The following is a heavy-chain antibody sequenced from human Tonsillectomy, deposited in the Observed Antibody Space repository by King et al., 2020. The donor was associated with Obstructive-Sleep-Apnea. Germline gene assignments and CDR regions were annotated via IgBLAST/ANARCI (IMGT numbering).Heavy chain of an antibody. CDR2: TGYDGSNT. J-gene: IGHJ6*02. CDR1: GFIFSNYG. D-gene: IGHD3-10*01. V-gene: IGHV3-33*06. Sequence: QLVQSGGGVVQPGRSLRLSCAASGFIFSNYGMHWVRQAPGKGLEWGAVTGYDGSNTNYEDSVRGRFTISRDNSKNTLYLPMNSLRAEDTAVYYCAKDPRLQRDWFGEFFYYYGLDVWGQGTTVSVSS. CDR3: AKDPRLQRDWFGEFFYYYGLDV.